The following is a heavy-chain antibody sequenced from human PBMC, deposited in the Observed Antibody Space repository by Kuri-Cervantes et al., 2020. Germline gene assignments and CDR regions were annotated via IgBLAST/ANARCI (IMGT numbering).Heavy chain of an antibody. D-gene: IGHD2-2*03. V-gene: IGHV4-39*01. J-gene: IGHJ3*02. CDR3: ARGGSGLMDGRAFDI. CDR2: IYYSGST. Sequence: SETLSLTCTVSGGSISSSSYYWGWIRQPPGKGLEWIGSIYYSGSTYYNPSLKSRVTISVDTSKNQFSLKLSSVTAADTAVYYCARGGSGLMDGRAFDIWGQGTMVTVSS. CDR1: GGSISSSSYY.